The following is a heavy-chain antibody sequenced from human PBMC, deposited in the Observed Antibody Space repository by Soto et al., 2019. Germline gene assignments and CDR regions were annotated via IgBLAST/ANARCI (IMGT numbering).Heavy chain of an antibody. CDR1: GYTFTSYD. J-gene: IGHJ4*02. D-gene: IGHD3-22*01. CDR3: ARGGYFDSSNYLAY. CDR2: MNPNSGNT. Sequence: ASVKVSCKASGYTFTSYDINWVRQATGQGLEWMGWMNPNSGNTGYAQKFQGGVTMTRNTSASTAYMELSSLRSEDTAVYYCARGGYFDSSNYLAYWGLGTLVTVSS. V-gene: IGHV1-8*01.